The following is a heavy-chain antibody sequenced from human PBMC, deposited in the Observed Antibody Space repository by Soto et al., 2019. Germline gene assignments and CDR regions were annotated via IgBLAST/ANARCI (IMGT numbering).Heavy chain of an antibody. CDR1: GYTFTSYD. Sequence: ASVKVSFKASGYTFTSYDINWVRQATGQGLEWMGWMNPNSGNTGYAQKFQGRVTMTRNTSISTAYMELSSLRSEDTAVYYCARGEGDVVVLDAKGEYWGQGTLVTVSS. D-gene: IGHD2-15*01. V-gene: IGHV1-8*01. J-gene: IGHJ4*02. CDR2: MNPNSGNT. CDR3: ARGEGDVVVLDAKGEY.